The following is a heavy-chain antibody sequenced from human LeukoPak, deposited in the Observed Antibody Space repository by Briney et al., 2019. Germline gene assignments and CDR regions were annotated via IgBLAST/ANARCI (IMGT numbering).Heavy chain of an antibody. CDR2: ISQSGTT. CDR3: APLANGVVVPADDY. D-gene: IGHD2-2*01. V-gene: IGHV4-34*01. CDR1: GGSFSGYY. Sequence: SETLSLTCAVYGGSFSGYYWSWIRQPPGKGLEWIGKISQSGTTNYNPSLKSRVTISIDTSKNQFSLKVRSVTAADTAVYYCAPLANGVVVPADDYWGQGTLVTVSS. J-gene: IGHJ4*02.